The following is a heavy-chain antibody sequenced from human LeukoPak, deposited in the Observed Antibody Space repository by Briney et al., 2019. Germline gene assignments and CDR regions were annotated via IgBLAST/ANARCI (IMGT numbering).Heavy chain of an antibody. CDR1: AGSISSYY. V-gene: IGHV4-4*07. D-gene: IGHD3-22*01. Sequence: SETLSLTCTVSAGSISSYYWRWIRQPAGKGLEWIRLIYTSGRTNYNHYLKSRVTMSVDTSKNQFSLKLSSVTAADTAVYYCAREEYYYDSSGYNIYAFDIWGQGTMVTVSS. CDR3: AREEYYYDSSGYNIYAFDI. CDR2: IYTSGRT. J-gene: IGHJ3*02.